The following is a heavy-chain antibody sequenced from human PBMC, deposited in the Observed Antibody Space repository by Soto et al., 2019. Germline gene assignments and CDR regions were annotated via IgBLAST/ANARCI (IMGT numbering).Heavy chain of an antibody. Sequence: QVQLVQSGPEVKKAGASVKVSCTAPTDYIFLAYGFDWVRQAPGQGLEWMGWISPNFGRTHYARTLQDRFTMTTDVSTHSGSLELRDLRSSHTAVYYCARDDCNMRSCDGGHSLDLLGRGTPISVSS. CDR1: DYIFLAYG. V-gene: IGHV1-18*01. CDR3: ARDDCNMRSCDGGHSLDL. J-gene: IGHJ2*01. D-gene: IGHD3-16*01. CDR2: ISPNFGRT.